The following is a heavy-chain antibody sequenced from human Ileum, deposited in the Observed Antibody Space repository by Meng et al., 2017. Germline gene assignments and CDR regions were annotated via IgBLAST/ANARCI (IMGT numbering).Heavy chain of an antibody. V-gene: IGHV4-34*01. J-gene: IGHJ4*01. CDR2: ISHRGNI. CDR3: VREIYDSSGYYVDY. Sequence: VHVQQWGAGLLKPSETLSLTCAVYGGSFSGYYWSWIRQPPGKGLEWIGEISHRGNINYNPSLKSRVIILLDTSKSQFSLRLTSVTAADTAVYYCVREIYDSSGYYVDYWGQGTLVTVSS. D-gene: IGHD3-22*01. CDR1: GGSFSGYY.